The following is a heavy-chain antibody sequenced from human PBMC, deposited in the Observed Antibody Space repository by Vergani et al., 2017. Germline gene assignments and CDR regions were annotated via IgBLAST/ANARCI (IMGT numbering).Heavy chain of an antibody. CDR3: GMYCSSPTCGTHPRVQNYGMDV. D-gene: IGHD2-2*01. CDR2: ISSSSSYI. V-gene: IGHV3-21*01. Sequence: EVQLVESGGGLVKRGGSLRLSCAASGFTFSSYSMNWVRQAPGKGLEWVSSISSSSSYIHYSDSLKGRFTISRDNAKSSLYLQMNSLRAEDTGVYYCGMYCSSPTCGTHPRVQNYGMDVWGQGTTVTVS. J-gene: IGHJ6*02. CDR1: GFTFSSYS.